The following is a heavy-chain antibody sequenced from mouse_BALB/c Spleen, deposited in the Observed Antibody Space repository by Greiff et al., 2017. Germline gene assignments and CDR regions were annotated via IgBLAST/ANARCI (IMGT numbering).Heavy chain of an antibody. J-gene: IGHJ2*01. CDR1: GYTFTSYW. Sequence: QVQLQQPGAELVRPGASVKLSCKASGYTFTSYWINWVKQRTGQGLEWIGEIYPGSGSTYYNEKFKGKATLTADKSSNTAYMQLSSLTSEDSAVYFCARGGLRRYFDDWGQGTTLTVSS. V-gene: IGHV1-81*01. CDR3: ARGGLRRYFDD. CDR2: IYPGSGST. D-gene: IGHD2-4*01.